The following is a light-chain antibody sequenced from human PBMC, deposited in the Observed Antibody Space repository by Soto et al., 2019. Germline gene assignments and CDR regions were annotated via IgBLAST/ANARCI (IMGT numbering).Light chain of an antibody. CDR1: QSVSSNY. Sequence: EIVLTQSPGTLSLSPGERATLSCRASQSVSSNYLAWYQQRPGQAPRLLIFGASYRAAGIPDRFSGSGSGTDFTLTISRLALEYFAGYYCQQYGRSPPEFTFGPGTKVDSK. CDR3: QQYGRSPPEFT. V-gene: IGKV3-20*01. J-gene: IGKJ3*01. CDR2: GAS.